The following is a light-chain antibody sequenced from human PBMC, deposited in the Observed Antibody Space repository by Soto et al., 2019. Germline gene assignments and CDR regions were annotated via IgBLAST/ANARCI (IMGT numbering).Light chain of an antibody. CDR1: QSIGRY. CDR3: QQSYSIPIT. V-gene: IGKV1-39*01. J-gene: IGKJ5*01. Sequence: DIQMTQSPASLSAYVGDRVTITCRASQSIGRYLNWYQEKPGKAPNVVIFTASSLQSGVPSRFNGSGSGTEFTLTISSLQPEDFANYYCQQSYSIPITFGQGTRLQIK. CDR2: TAS.